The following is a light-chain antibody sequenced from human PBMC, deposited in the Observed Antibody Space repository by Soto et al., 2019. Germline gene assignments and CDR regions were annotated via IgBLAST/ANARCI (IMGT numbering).Light chain of an antibody. Sequence: QLVLTQSPSASASLGASVNLTCTLSSRQSSYAIAWHQQQPEKGPRYLMKLNSDGSHSKGDGIPDRFSGSSSGAERYLTISSRQSEDEADCYCQTWGTGIHVVFGGGTKLTVL. CDR1: SRQSSYA. V-gene: IGLV4-69*01. CDR2: LNSDGSH. CDR3: QTWGTGIHVV. J-gene: IGLJ2*01.